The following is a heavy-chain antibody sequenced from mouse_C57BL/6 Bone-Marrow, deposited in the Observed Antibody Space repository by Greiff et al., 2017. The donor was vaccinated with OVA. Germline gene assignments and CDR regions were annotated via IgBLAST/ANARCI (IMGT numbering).Heavy chain of an antibody. CDR1: GYSITSGYY. CDR2: ISYDGSN. J-gene: IGHJ3*01. CDR3: ARDLRITTVVAPGFAY. D-gene: IGHD1-1*01. Sequence: EVKLVESGPGLVKPSQSLSLTCSVTGYSITSGYYWNWIRQFPGNKLEWMGYISYDGSNNYNPSLKNRISITRDTSKNQFFLKLNSVTTEDTATYYCARDLRITTVVAPGFAYWGQGTLVTVSA. V-gene: IGHV3-6*01.